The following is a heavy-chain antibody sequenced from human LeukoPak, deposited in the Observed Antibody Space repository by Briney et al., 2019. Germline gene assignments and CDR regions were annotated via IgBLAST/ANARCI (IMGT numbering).Heavy chain of an antibody. CDR3: ARLKRISGSYSGGYYFDY. D-gene: IGHD1-26*01. V-gene: IGHV4-39*01. CDR2: IYYRGRT. Sequence: SETLSLTCPVSGGSLSSSSYYWRWLRQPPGGGLEWLGSIYYRGRTYYNPSLKRQVTISVDTSKNQFSLKLSSVTAADTAVYYCARLKRISGSYSGGYYFDYWGQGTLVTASS. CDR1: GGSLSSSSYY. J-gene: IGHJ4*02.